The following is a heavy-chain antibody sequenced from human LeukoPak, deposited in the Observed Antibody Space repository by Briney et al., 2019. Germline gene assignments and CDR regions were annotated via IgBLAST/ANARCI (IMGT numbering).Heavy chain of an antibody. CDR1: GFTFSSYE. CDR3: ARRYFDWYGIDY. V-gene: IGHV3-48*03. J-gene: IGHJ4*02. CDR2: ISSSGSTI. D-gene: IGHD3-9*01. Sequence: GRSLRLSCAASGFTFSSYEMNWVRQAPGKGLEWVSYISSSGSTIYYADSVKGRFTISRDNAKNSLYLQMNSLRAEDTAVYYCARRYFDWYGIDYWGQGTLVTVSS.